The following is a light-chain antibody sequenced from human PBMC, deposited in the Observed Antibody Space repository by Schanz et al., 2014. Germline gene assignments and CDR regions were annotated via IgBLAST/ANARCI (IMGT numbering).Light chain of an antibody. Sequence: QSALTQPASVSGSPGQSITISCTGTSSDVGSYNLVSWYQHHPGKAPKLMIYDVSNRPSGVSNRFSGSKSGNTASLTISGLQAEDEADYYCSSYTSSSTGVFGGGTKLTVL. CDR3: SSYTSSSTGV. CDR1: SSDVGSYNL. V-gene: IGLV2-14*02. J-gene: IGLJ3*02. CDR2: DVS.